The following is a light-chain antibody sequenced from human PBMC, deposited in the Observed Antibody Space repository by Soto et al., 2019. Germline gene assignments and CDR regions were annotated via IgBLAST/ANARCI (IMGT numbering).Light chain of an antibody. CDR2: AAS. CDR3: QQSYSSPIT. J-gene: IGKJ4*01. V-gene: IGKV1-39*01. Sequence: DIQMTQSPSSLSASVGDRVTITCRASQNINSYLNWYQQKPRKSPKVLIYAASSLQSGVPSRFSGSGSWTDFTLTISTLQPEDFATYSCQQSYSSPITFGGGTKVVIE. CDR1: QNINSY.